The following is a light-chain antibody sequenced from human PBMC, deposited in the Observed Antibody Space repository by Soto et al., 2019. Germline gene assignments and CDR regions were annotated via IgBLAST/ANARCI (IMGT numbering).Light chain of an antibody. CDR3: AAWDDSLNGPV. J-gene: IGLJ2*01. V-gene: IGLV1-44*01. CDR2: TND. CDR1: SSNIGSNA. Sequence: QSVLTQPPSASAAPGQRVTLSCSGSSSNIGSNAVNWYQQFPGTAPKLLLFTNDRRPSGVPDRVSGSKSGTSASLAISGLQSGDEADYYCAAWDDSLNGPVFGGGTKLTVL.